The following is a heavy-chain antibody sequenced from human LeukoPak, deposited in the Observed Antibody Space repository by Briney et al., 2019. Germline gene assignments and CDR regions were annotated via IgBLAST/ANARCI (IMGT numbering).Heavy chain of an antibody. V-gene: IGHV4-59*06. CDR2: IYYSGST. J-gene: IGHJ4*02. CDR3: ARDRLEGYYDSSGYWTH. Sequence: SETLSLTCTVSGGSISSYYWSWIRQHPGKGLEWIGYIYYSGSTHYNPSLKSRVTISIDTSKNQFSLKLSSVTAADTAVYYCARDRLEGYYDSSGYWTHWGQGTLVTVSS. CDR1: GGSISSYY. D-gene: IGHD3-22*01.